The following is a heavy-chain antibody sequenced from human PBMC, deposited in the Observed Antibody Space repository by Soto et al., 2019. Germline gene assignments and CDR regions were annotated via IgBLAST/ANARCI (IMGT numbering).Heavy chain of an antibody. V-gene: IGHV3-33*01. CDR3: ARARYGSGSYGGNYMDV. CDR2: IWYDGSNK. CDR1: GFPFSSYG. Sequence: PGGSLRLSCAASGFPFSSYGMHWVRQAPGKGLEWVAVIWYDGSNKYYADSVKGRFTISRDNSKNTLYLQMNSLRAEDTAVYYCARARYGSGSYGGNYMDVWGRGTTVTVSS. J-gene: IGHJ6*03. D-gene: IGHD3-10*01.